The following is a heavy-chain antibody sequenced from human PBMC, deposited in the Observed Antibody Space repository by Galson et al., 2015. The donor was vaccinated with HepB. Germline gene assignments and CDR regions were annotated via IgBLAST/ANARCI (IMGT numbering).Heavy chain of an antibody. V-gene: IGHV2-70*12. CDR3: AHRRGWGRDDAFDI. D-gene: IGHD7-27*01. CDR2: IDWDDDK. J-gene: IGHJ3*02. CDR1: GFSLSTSGMC. Sequence: PALVKPTQTLTLTSAFSGFSLSTSGMCVSWIRQPPGKALEWLARIDWDDDKYYSTSLKTRLTISKDTSKNQVVLTMTNMDPVDTATYYCAHRRGWGRDDAFDIWGQGTMVTVSS.